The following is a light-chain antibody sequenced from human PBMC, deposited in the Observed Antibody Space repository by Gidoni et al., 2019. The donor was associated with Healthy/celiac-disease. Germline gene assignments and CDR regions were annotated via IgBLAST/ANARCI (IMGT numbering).Light chain of an antibody. Sequence: DIQMTQSPSTLSASVGERVTITCRASQSISSWLAWYQQKPGTAPTLLIYKASSLESGVPSRFSGSGSGTEFTLTISSLQPDDFATYYCQQYNSYSRTFGQGTKVEIK. J-gene: IGKJ1*01. CDR1: QSISSW. CDR3: QQYNSYSRT. CDR2: KAS. V-gene: IGKV1-5*03.